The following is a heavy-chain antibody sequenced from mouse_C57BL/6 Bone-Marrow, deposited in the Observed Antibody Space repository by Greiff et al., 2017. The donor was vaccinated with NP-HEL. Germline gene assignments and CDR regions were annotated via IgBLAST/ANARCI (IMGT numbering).Heavy chain of an antibody. V-gene: IGHV6-6*01. CDR2: IRNKANNHAT. D-gene: IGHD2-5*01. J-gene: IGHJ4*01. Sequence: EVQLVESGGGLVQPGGSMKLSCAASGFTFSDAWMDWVRQSPEQGLEWVAEIRNKANNHATYYAESVKGWFTISRDDSKSSVYLQMNSLRAEDTGIYYCTRSYSNGSFYAMDYWGQGTSVTVSS. CDR1: GFTFSDAW. CDR3: TRSYSNGSFYAMDY.